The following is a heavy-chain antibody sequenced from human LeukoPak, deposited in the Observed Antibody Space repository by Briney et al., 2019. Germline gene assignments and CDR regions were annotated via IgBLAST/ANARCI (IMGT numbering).Heavy chain of an antibody. CDR3: AREVVSDFWSGYYVGSDYYGMDV. D-gene: IGHD3-3*01. CDR1: GFTFSSYG. V-gene: IGHV3-33*01. Sequence: GGSLRLSCAASGFTFSSYGMHWVRQAPGKGLEWVAVIWYDGSNKYYADSVKGRFTISRDNSKNTLYLQMNSPRAEDTAVYYCAREVVSDFWSGYYVGSDYYGMDVWGQGTTVTVSS. J-gene: IGHJ6*02. CDR2: IWYDGSNK.